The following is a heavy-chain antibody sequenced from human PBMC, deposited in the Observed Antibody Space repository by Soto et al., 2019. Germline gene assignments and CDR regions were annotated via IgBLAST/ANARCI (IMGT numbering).Heavy chain of an antibody. CDR2: ISSNGGST. CDR3: VKLPGYCSSTSCYSRSNY. J-gene: IGHJ4*02. Sequence: GGSLRLSCSASGFTFSSYAMHWVRQASGKGLEYVSAISSNGGSTYYADSVKGRFTISRDNSKNTLYLQMSSLRAEDTAVYYCVKLPGYCSSTSCYSRSNYWGQGTLVTVSS. CDR1: GFTFSSYA. D-gene: IGHD2-2*02. V-gene: IGHV3-64D*06.